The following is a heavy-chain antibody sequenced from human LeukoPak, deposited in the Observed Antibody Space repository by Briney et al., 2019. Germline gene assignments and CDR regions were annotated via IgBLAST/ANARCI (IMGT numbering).Heavy chain of an antibody. Sequence: PGGSLRLSCAASGFTFSSYSMNWVRQAPGKGLEWVSSISSSSSYIYYADSVKGRFTISRDNAKNSLYLQMNSLRAEDTAVYYCARDFYHGSGSYYNDAFDIWGQGTMVTVSS. V-gene: IGHV3-21*01. CDR2: ISSSSSYI. CDR3: ARDFYHGSGSYYNDAFDI. CDR1: GFTFSSYS. J-gene: IGHJ3*02. D-gene: IGHD3-10*01.